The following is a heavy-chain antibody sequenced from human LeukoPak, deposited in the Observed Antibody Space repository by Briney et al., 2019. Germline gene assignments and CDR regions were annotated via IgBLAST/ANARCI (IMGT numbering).Heavy chain of an antibody. D-gene: IGHD3-3*01. V-gene: IGHV3-74*01. J-gene: IGHJ4*02. CDR1: GFTFSSYW. CDR3: AREHYDFWSGYSKSNDY. Sequence: PGGSXRLSCAASGFTFSSYWMHWVRQAPGKGLVWVSRINSDGSSTSYADSVKGRFTISRDNAKNTLYLQMNSLRAEDTAVYYCAREHYDFWSGYSKSNDYWGQGTLVTVSS. CDR2: INSDGSST.